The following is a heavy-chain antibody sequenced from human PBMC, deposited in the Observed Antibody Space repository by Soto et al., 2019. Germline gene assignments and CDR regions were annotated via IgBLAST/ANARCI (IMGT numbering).Heavy chain of an antibody. J-gene: IGHJ6*02. Sequence: SETQSLTGAFDGVSLSWYYLILLRQTPGKGLEWIGEINHSGSTNYNPSLKSRVTISVDTSKNQFSLKLSSVTAADTAVYYRERVCGGDCHHGMDVWGQGTTVTVSS. V-gene: IGHV4-34*09. CDR3: ERVCGGDCHHGMDV. D-gene: IGHD2-21*02. CDR1: GVSLSWYY. CDR2: INHSGST.